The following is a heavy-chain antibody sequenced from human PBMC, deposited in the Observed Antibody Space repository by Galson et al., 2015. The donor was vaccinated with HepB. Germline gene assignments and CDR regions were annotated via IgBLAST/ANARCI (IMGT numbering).Heavy chain of an antibody. CDR3: ASPFCVGGNCYPLWY. CDR2: IYSGGHA. Sequence: SLRLSCAVSGFTVSKSYVSWVRQAPGKGLEWLSVIYSGGHAFYADSVQGRFTISRDTSKNTVYLQMRSLRAADTAVYYCASPFCVGGNCYPLWYWGQGTLVTVSS. V-gene: IGHV3-53*01. CDR1: GFTVSKSY. J-gene: IGHJ4*02. D-gene: IGHD2-21*01.